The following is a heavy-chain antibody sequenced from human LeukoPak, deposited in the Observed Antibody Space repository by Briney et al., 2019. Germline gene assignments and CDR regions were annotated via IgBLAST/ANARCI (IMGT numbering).Heavy chain of an antibody. J-gene: IGHJ3*01. CDR1: GDSISSTHY. Sequence: SETLSLTCTASGDSISSTHYWGWVRQSPGKGLEWTGSIYFNGKTYYNPSLKSRVTISVDTSNNLFSLKLTSVTAADTALYYCARHRWNDMTTDGFDVWGRGTMVTVSS. CDR3: ARHRWNDMTTDGFDV. D-gene: IGHD1-1*01. CDR2: IYFNGKT. V-gene: IGHV4-39*01.